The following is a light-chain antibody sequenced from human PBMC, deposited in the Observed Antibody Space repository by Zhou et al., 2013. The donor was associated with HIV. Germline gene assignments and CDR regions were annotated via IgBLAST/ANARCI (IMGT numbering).Light chain of an antibody. V-gene: IGKV1-5*03. Sequence: DIQMAQSPSTLSASVGDTVTISCRASQDVSRWLAWYQQKPGEAPKLLIYKASKLDSGVPSRFSGSGSGTYFTLTISSLQPEDFVTYFCQQFNSHPITFGQGTRLEIK. J-gene: IGKJ5*01. CDR1: QDVSRW. CDR2: KAS. CDR3: QQFNSHPIT.